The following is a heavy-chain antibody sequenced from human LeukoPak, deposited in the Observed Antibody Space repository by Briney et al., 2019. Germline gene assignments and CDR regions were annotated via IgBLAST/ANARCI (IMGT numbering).Heavy chain of an antibody. CDR1: GGSFSGYY. V-gene: IGHV4-34*01. J-gene: IGHJ4*02. CDR2: INHSGSI. Sequence: PSETLSLTCAVYGGSFSGYYWSWIRQPPGKGLEWIGEINHSGSINYNPSLKSRVTISVDTSKNQFSLKLSSVTAADTAVYYCARETLTIRPPPGDGQNEGSFDYWGQGTLVTVSS. D-gene: IGHD7-27*01. CDR3: ARETLTIRPPPGDGQNEGSFDY.